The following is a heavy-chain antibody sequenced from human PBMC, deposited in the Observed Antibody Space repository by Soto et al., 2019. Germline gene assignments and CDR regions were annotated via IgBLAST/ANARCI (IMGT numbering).Heavy chain of an antibody. CDR2: INPSGGST. Sequence: LKVSCKASGYTFTSYYMHWVRQAPGQGLEWMGIINPSGGSTSYAQKFQGRVTMTRDKSKNQFSLKLSSVTAADTAVYYCARRALRGDYDNVGYWGQGTLVTVSS. V-gene: IGHV1-46*01. CDR1: GYTFTSYY. D-gene: IGHD4-17*01. J-gene: IGHJ4*02. CDR3: ARRALRGDYDNVGY.